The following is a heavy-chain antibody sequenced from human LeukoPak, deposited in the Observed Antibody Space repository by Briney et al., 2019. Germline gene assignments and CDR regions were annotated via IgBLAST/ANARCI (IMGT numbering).Heavy chain of an antibody. J-gene: IGHJ4*02. D-gene: IGHD6-13*01. CDR3: ARAEYSSSWAHFDY. Sequence: GASVKVSCKASGGTFSSYAISWVRQAPGQGLEWMGRIIPILGIANYAQKFQGRVTITADKSTSTAYMELSSPRSEDTAVYYCARAEYSSSWAHFDYWGQGTLVTVSS. V-gene: IGHV1-69*04. CDR2: IIPILGIA. CDR1: GGTFSSYA.